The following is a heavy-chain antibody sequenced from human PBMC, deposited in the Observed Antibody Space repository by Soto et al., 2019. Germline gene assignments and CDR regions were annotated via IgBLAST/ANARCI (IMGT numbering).Heavy chain of an antibody. CDR2: IFQTGST. V-gene: IGHV4-4*02. D-gene: IGHD3-3*01. CDR1: GVSISSSNW. CDR3: ARAPFSYYALDV. J-gene: IGHJ6*02. Sequence: ASETLSLTCAVSGVSISSSNWWSWVRQSPGKGLEWIGEIFQTGSTNYNPSLKSRVAISMDKSKNQLSLNLMSVTAADTAIYYCARAPFSYYALDVWGQGTTVTVSS.